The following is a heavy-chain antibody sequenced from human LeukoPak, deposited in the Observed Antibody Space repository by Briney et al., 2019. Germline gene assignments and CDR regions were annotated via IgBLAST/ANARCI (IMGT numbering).Heavy chain of an antibody. Sequence: SETLSLTCTVSGXSISRSSSYWGWIRQPPGKGLEWIGSIYYSGNTYYNPSLKSRVNISVDMSKNQVSLKVSSVTAADTAVYYCARRRTVSTTGRFDPWGQGILVTVSS. D-gene: IGHD5/OR15-5a*01. CDR2: IYYSGNT. CDR1: GXSISRSSSY. V-gene: IGHV4-39*01. CDR3: ARRRTVSTTGRFDP. J-gene: IGHJ5*02.